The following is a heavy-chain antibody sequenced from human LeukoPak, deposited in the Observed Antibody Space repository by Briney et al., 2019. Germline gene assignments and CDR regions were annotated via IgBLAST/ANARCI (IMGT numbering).Heavy chain of an antibody. Sequence: GGSLRLSYAASGFTFSSYGMHWVRQAPGKGLEWVAFIRYDGSKKYYADSVKGRFTISRDNSKNTLYLQMNSLRAEDTAVYYCAKTTYSSSWYTSSWGQGTLVTVSS. D-gene: IGHD6-13*01. CDR3: AKTTYSSSWYTSS. V-gene: IGHV3-30*02. CDR1: GFTFSSYG. CDR2: IRYDGSKK. J-gene: IGHJ4*02.